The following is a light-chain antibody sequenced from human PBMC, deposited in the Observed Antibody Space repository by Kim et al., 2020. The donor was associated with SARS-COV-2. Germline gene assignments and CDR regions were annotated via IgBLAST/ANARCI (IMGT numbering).Light chain of an antibody. J-gene: IGKJ2*02. Sequence: SLSPGERATLSCRASQSVSSYLAWYQQKPGQAPRLLIYDASNRATGIPARFSGSGSGTDFTLTISSLEPEDVAVYYCQQRTNWRSTFGQGTKLEI. V-gene: IGKV3-11*01. CDR3: QQRTNWRST. CDR2: DAS. CDR1: QSVSSY.